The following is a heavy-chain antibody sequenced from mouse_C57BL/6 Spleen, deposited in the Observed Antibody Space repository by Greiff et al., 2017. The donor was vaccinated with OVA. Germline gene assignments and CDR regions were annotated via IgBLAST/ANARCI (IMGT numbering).Heavy chain of an antibody. J-gene: IGHJ4*01. D-gene: IGHD1-1*01. CDR3: ARDYYGSSYGYYAMGY. V-gene: IGHV1-53*01. CDR2: INPSNGGT. Sequence: VQLQQPGTELVKPGASVKLSCKASGYTFTSYWMHWVKQRPGQGLEWIGNINPSNGGTNYNEKFKSKATLTVDKSSSTAYMQLSSLTSEDSAVYYCARDYYGSSYGYYAMGYWGQGTSVTVAS. CDR1: GYTFTSYW.